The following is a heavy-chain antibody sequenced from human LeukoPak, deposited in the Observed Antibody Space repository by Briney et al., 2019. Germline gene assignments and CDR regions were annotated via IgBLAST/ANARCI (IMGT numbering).Heavy chain of an antibody. Sequence: GGSLRLSCAASGFTFDDYAMHWVRQAPGKGLEWVSGISWNSGSIGYADSVKGRFTISRDNAKNSLYLQINSLRAEDTALYYCAKGHPPGSGYPYYFDYWGQGTLVTVSS. J-gene: IGHJ4*02. CDR2: ISWNSGSI. D-gene: IGHD3-3*01. CDR1: GFTFDDYA. CDR3: AKGHPPGSGYPYYFDY. V-gene: IGHV3-9*01.